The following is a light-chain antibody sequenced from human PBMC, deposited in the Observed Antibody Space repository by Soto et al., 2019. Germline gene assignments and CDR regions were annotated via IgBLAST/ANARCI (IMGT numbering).Light chain of an antibody. CDR1: QSISNY. J-gene: IGKJ1*01. Sequence: GDRVTVSGRASQSISNYLNWYQQKPGKAPKLLIYGASNRATGIPDRFSGSGSGTDFTLTISRLEPEDFAVYYCQQYGSSGTFGQGTKVDIK. CDR2: GAS. V-gene: IGKV3-20*01. CDR3: QQYGSSGT.